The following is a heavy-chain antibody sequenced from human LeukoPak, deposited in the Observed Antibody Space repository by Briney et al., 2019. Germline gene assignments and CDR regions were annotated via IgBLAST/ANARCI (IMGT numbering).Heavy chain of an antibody. D-gene: IGHD4-17*01. CDR2: ISAYNGNT. CDR1: GYTFTSYG. V-gene: IGHV1-18*01. CDR3: ARDGWNGDYVRWFDP. J-gene: IGHJ5*02. Sequence: ASVKVSCKASGYTFTSYGLRWVRPAPGRGLAWTGWISAYNGNTNYAQKLQGRVTMTTDTSTSTAYMELRSLRSDDTAVYYCARDGWNGDYVRWFDPWGQGTLVTVSS.